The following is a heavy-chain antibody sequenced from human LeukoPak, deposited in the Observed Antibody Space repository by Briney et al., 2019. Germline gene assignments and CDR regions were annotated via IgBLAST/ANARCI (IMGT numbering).Heavy chain of an antibody. Sequence: SETLSLTCAVYGGSFSGYYWSWIRKPPGKGLEWIGEINHSGSTNYNPSLKSRVTISVDTSKNQFSLKLSSVTAADTAVYYCARSQGFGESPDAFDIWGQGTMVTVSS. J-gene: IGHJ3*02. CDR3: ARSQGFGESPDAFDI. CDR1: GGSFSGYY. D-gene: IGHD3-10*01. V-gene: IGHV4-34*01. CDR2: INHSGST.